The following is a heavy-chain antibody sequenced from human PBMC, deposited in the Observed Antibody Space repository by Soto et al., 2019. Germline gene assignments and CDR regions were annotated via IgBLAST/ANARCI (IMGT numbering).Heavy chain of an antibody. CDR3: ARDRWGSESFDY. J-gene: IGHJ4*02. D-gene: IGHD7-27*01. CDR2: IYYSGST. V-gene: IGHV4-30-4*01. CDR1: GGSISSGDYY. Sequence: PSETLSLTCTVSGGSISSGDYYWSWIRQPPGKGLEWIGYIYYSGSTYYNPSLKSRVTISVDTSKNQFSLKLTSVTAADTAVYYYARDRWGSESFDYWGQGTLVTVSS.